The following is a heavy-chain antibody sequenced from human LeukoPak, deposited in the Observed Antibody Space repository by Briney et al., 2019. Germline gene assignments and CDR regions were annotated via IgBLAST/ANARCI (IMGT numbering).Heavy chain of an antibody. V-gene: IGHV4-34*01. CDR1: GGSFSGYY. J-gene: IGHJ4*02. Sequence: SETLSLTCAVYGGSFSGYYWSWIRQPPGKGLEWIGEINHSGSTNYNPSLKSRVSISVDTSKNLFSLKLSSVTAADTAVYYCARGGNWNYVPFRPFYFDYWGQGTLVTVSP. CDR2: INHSGST. D-gene: IGHD1-7*01. CDR3: ARGGNWNYVPFRPFYFDY.